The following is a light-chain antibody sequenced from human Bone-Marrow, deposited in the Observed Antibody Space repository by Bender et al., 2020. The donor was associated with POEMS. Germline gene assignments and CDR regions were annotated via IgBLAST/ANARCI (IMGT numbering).Light chain of an antibody. CDR3: SSYSSRGTPYV. Sequence: QSALTQPASVSGSPGQSITISCTGTSSDVVSWYQQHSGKAPKLMIYDVSNRPSGVSDRFSGCRSGYTASLPISGLQAADEADYYCSSYSSRGTPYVFGTGTRVTVL. J-gene: IGLJ1*01. CDR2: DVS. V-gene: IGLV2-14*03. CDR1: SSDVV.